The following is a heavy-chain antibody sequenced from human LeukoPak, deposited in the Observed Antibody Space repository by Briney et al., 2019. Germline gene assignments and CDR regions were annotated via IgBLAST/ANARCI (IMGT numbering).Heavy chain of an antibody. CDR2: ISYDGSNK. J-gene: IGHJ6*02. D-gene: IGHD3-16*01. V-gene: IGHV3-30*18. Sequence: GGSLRLSCAASGFTYSSYGMHWVRQAPGKGLEWVAVISYDGSNKYYADSVKGRFTISRDNSKNTLYLQMNSLRAEDTAVYYCAKGHRLHDQSGMDVWGQGTTVTVSS. CDR1: GFTYSSYG. CDR3: AKGHRLHDQSGMDV.